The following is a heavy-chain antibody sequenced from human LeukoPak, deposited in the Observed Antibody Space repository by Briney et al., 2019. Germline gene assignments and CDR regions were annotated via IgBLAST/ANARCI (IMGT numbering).Heavy chain of an antibody. J-gene: IGHJ5*02. CDR3: ARLQYCSGTSCYWFDP. Sequence: SETLSLTCDVSGGSISSGLYSWSWIRQPLGKGLEWIGYIYHTGSTYYNPSLKSRVTISVATSKNQFSLRLSSLTAADTAVYYCARLQYCSGTSCYWFDPWGQGTLVTVSS. D-gene: IGHD2-2*01. V-gene: IGHV4-30-2*01. CDR2: IYHTGST. CDR1: GGSISSGLYS.